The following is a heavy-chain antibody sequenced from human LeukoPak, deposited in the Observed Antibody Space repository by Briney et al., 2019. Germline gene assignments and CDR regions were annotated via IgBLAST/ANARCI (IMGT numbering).Heavy chain of an antibody. V-gene: IGHV4-31*03. CDR2: IFHSGTT. CDR3: ARGRVVDNTGGRYWYFDH. CDR1: GASISSGPSY. D-gene: IGHD2-15*01. J-gene: IGHJ2*01. Sequence: PSETLSLTCTVSGASISSGPSYWNWIRQHPGKGLEWIGYIFHSGTTYYNPSLKSRVTISVDTSKNQFSLMLNSVTAADTAVYYCARGRVVDNTGGRYWYFDHWGRGTLVTVSS.